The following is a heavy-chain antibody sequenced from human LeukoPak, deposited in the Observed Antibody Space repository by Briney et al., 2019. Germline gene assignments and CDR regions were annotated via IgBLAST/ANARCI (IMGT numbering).Heavy chain of an antibody. J-gene: IGHJ4*02. Sequence: PSETLSLTCTVSGDSISSSNCYWGWIRQPPGKGLEWIGSIYLSGGTYYNASLKSRVTISVDTSKNQFSLKLSSVTAADTAMYYCAKSNGYGLIDYWGQGTLVTVSS. V-gene: IGHV4-39*01. D-gene: IGHD5-12*01. CDR1: GDSISSSNCY. CDR3: AKSNGYGLIDY. CDR2: IYLSGGT.